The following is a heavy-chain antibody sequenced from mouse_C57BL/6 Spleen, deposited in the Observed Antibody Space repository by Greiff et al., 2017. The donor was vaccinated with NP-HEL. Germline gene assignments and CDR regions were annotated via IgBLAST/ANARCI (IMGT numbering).Heavy chain of an antibody. J-gene: IGHJ3*01. Sequence: VQLQQSGAELVKPGASVKLSCKASGYTFTEYTIHWVKQRSGQGLEWIGWFYPRSGSIKYNEKFKDKATLTADKSSSTVYMELSRLTSEDSAVYCWARHEERGYEGAWFAYWGQGTLVTVSA. CDR2: FYPRSGSI. V-gene: IGHV1-62-2*01. D-gene: IGHD2-2*01. CDR1: GYTFTEYT. CDR3: ARHEERGYEGAWFAY.